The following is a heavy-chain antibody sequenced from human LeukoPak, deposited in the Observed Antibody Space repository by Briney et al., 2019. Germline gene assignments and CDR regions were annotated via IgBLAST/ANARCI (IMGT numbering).Heavy chain of an antibody. J-gene: IGHJ4*02. CDR1: GYTLTELS. V-gene: IGHV1-8*01. CDR2: MNPNSGNT. D-gene: IGHD6-19*01. CDR3: ARANSLWYSSGWYAFDY. Sequence: ASVKVSCKVSGYTLTELSMHWVRQATGQGLEWMGWMNPNSGNTGYAQKFQGRVTMTRNTSISTAYMELSSLRSEDTAVYYCARANSLWYSSGWYAFDYWGQGTLVTVSS.